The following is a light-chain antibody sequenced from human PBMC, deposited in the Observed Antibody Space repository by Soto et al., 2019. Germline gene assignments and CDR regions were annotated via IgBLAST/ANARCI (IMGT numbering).Light chain of an antibody. J-gene: IGLJ2*01. CDR3: TSYTSSRGVV. CDR2: EVS. CDR1: SSDVGGYNY. V-gene: IGLV2-14*01. Sequence: QSALTQPASASGSPGQSITISCTGTSSDVGGYNYVSWYQQHPGKAPKLMIYEVSNWPSGVSNRFSGSKSGNTASLTISGLQAEDEADYYCTSYTSSRGVVFGGGTKLTVL.